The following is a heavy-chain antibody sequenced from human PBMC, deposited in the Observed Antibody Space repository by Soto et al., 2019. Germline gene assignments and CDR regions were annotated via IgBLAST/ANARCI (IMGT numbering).Heavy chain of an antibody. D-gene: IGHD2-2*01. CDR1: GGSFSRYS. CDR2: IIPIFGIA. J-gene: IGHJ6*02. Sequence: QVQLVQSGAEVKKPGSSVKVSCKDSGGSFSRYSITWVRQAPGHGLEWIGRIIPIFGIASYAQKFQGRVTITADESTSTAYMELSSLRSDDTAVYYCAREDRDRETGLVPAAIDGMDVWGQRTTVTVSS. V-gene: IGHV1-69*08. CDR3: AREDRDRETGLVPAAIDGMDV.